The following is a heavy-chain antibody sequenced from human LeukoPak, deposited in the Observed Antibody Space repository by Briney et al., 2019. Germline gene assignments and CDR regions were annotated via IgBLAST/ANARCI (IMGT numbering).Heavy chain of an antibody. Sequence: SETLCLTCTVSGGSISSYCWRWIRQPPGKGLEWIGYIYYSGSTNDNPSLKSRVNISVDTSKNHFYLKLSSVTAADTAEYYCARDARYKDGYDYYYMDVWGKGTTVTISS. D-gene: IGHD5-18*01. CDR2: IYYSGST. J-gene: IGHJ6*03. CDR3: ARDARYKDGYDYYYMDV. CDR1: GGSISSYC. V-gene: IGHV4-59*01.